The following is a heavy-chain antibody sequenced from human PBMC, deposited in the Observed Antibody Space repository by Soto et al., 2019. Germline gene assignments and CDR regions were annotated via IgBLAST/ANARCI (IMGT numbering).Heavy chain of an antibody. CDR1: GFTFGIYG. CDR2: ISYDGRSK. CDR3: AKGLNYGDY. J-gene: IGHJ4*02. D-gene: IGHD4-17*01. Sequence: QVQLVESGGGVVQPGRSLRLSCEASGFTFGIYGMHWVRLAPGKGLEWVAVISYDGRSKYYSDSVKGRFAISRDDSKSTLYLQMNSLTVEDSAMYYCAKGLNYGDYWGQGTLVTVSS. V-gene: IGHV3-30*18.